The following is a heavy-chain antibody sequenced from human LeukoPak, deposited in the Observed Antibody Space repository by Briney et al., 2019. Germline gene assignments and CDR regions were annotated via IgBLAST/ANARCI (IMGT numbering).Heavy chain of an antibody. CDR2: INPNSGGT. CDR1: GGTFSYYA. CDR3: ARERLEYYYYYMDV. Sequence: ASVKVSCKASGGTFSYYAFSWVRQAPGHGLEWMGWINPNSGGTNYAQKFQGRVTMTRDTSISTAYMELSRLRSDDTAVYYCARERLEYYYYYMDVWGKGTMVTVSS. V-gene: IGHV1-2*02. J-gene: IGHJ6*03.